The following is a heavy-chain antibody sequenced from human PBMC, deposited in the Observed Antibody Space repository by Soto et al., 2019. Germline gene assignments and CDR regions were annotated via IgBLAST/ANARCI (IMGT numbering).Heavy chain of an antibody. D-gene: IGHD2-2*01. J-gene: IGHJ6*02. CDR3: ARDRVPFASHAYYYGMDV. CDR2: TIPIFGTA. V-gene: IGHV1-69*13. Sequence: SVKVSFKASLRTVSSYAISWVRQAPGQGLEWMGGTIPIFGTANYAQKFQGRVTITADETTSTAYMELSTLRAEDTVVYYCARDRVPFASHAYYYGMDVWGQGTTVTVSS. CDR1: LRTVSSYA.